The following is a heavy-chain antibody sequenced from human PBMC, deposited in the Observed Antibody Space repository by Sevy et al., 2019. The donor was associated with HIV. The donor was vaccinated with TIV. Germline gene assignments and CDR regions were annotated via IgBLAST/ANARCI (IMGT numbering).Heavy chain of an antibody. Sequence: GGSLRLSCAASGFTFNYYGMYWVRQAPGKGLEWVSFIRYDGSNKDYADSVKGRFTISRDNSKNTVYLQMNSLRAEDTAVYYCARDGIYCSSTSCYVGGFDYWGQGTLVTVSS. CDR2: IRYDGSNK. J-gene: IGHJ4*02. CDR3: ARDGIYCSSTSCYVGGFDY. D-gene: IGHD2-2*01. V-gene: IGHV3-30*02. CDR1: GFTFNYYG.